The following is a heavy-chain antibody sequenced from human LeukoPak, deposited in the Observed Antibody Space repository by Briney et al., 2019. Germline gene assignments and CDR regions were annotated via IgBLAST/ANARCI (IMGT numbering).Heavy chain of an antibody. Sequence: GGSLRLSCAASGFTFSSYAMSWVRQAPGKGLEWVSGISGSGDNTYYADSVKGRFTISRDNAKSSLYLQMNSLRAEDTAVYYCARGLNWFDPWGQGTLVTVSS. CDR2: ISGSGDNT. CDR3: ARGLNWFDP. CDR1: GFTFSSYA. J-gene: IGHJ5*02. V-gene: IGHV3-23*01. D-gene: IGHD3-16*01.